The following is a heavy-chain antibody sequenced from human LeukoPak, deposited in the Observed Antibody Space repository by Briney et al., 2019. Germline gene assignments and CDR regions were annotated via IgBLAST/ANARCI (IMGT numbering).Heavy chain of an antibody. D-gene: IGHD4-17*01. J-gene: IGHJ4*02. CDR1: GGSISPHY. V-gene: IGHV4-59*11. CDR3: TRERSTVTFDY. Sequence: SETLSLTCTVSGGSISPHYWTWIRQTPGKGLEWIGYVYYNGLTSYNASLRSRLILSVDTARNQVSLKLTSVTAADTAVCYCTRERSTVTFDYWGQGTLVTVSS. CDR2: VYYNGLT.